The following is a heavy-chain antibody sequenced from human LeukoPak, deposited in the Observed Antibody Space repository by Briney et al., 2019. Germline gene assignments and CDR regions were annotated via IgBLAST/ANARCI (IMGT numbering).Heavy chain of an antibody. CDR3: ARSGYSYGYGDY. CDR1: GGSFSGYY. V-gene: IGHV4-34*01. J-gene: IGHJ4*02. Sequence: PSETLSLTCAVYGGSFSGYYWSWIRQPPGKGLEWIGEINPSGSTNYNPSLKSRVTISVDTSKNQFSLKLSSVTAADTAVYYCARSGYSYGYGDYWGQGTLVTVSS. D-gene: IGHD5-18*01. CDR2: INPSGST.